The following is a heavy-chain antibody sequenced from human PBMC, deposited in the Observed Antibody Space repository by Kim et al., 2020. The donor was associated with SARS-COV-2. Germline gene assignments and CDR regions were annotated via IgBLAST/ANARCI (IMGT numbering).Heavy chain of an antibody. J-gene: IGHJ4*02. D-gene: IGHD6-13*01. V-gene: IGHV3-30*03. CDR2: ISYDGSNK. Sequence: GGSLRLSCAASGFTFSSYGMHWVRQAPGKGLEWVAVISYDGSNKYYADSVKGRFTISRDNSKNTLYLQMNSLRAEDTAVYYCSGGGIAESTGGFDYWGQGTLVTVSS. CDR1: GFTFSSYG. CDR3: SGGGIAESTGGFDY.